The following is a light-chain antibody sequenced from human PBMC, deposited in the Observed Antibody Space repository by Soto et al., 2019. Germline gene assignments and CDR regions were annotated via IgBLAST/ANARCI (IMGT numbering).Light chain of an antibody. J-gene: IGKJ1*01. Sequence: DVVRTQSPLSLPVTLGQPASISCRSSQSLVYSDGNTYLNWFQQRPGQSPRRLIYKVSNRDSGVPDRFSGSGSGTDFTLKISRVEAEYVGVYYCMQGTHWPRTFGQGTKVEIK. CDR1: QSLVYSDGNTY. V-gene: IGKV2-30*01. CDR2: KVS. CDR3: MQGTHWPRT.